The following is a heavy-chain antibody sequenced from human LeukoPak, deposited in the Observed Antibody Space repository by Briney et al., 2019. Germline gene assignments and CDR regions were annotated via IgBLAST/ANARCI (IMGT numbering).Heavy chain of an antibody. D-gene: IGHD6-13*01. V-gene: IGHV3-23*01. CDR2: ISGSGGST. CDR1: GFTFSSYA. Sequence: GGSLRLSCAASGFTFSSYAMSWVRQAPGKGLEWVLAISGSGGSTYYADSAKGRFTISRDNSKNTLYLQMNSLRAEDTAVYYCAKAPDRSLIAAAGRVAWGQGTLVTVSS. J-gene: IGHJ5*02. CDR3: AKAPDRSLIAAAGRVA.